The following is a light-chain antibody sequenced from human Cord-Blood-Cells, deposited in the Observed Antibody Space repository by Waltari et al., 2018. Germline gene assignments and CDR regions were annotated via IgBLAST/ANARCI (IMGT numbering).Light chain of an antibody. Sequence: DIQMTQSPFTLSASVGDRVPITCRASQSISSCWAWYQQKPGKAPKLLIYDASSLESGVPSRFSGSGSGTEFTLTISSLQPDDFATYYCQQYNSYSWTFGQGTKVEIK. CDR3: QQYNSYSWT. V-gene: IGKV1-5*01. CDR1: QSISSC. CDR2: DAS. J-gene: IGKJ1*01.